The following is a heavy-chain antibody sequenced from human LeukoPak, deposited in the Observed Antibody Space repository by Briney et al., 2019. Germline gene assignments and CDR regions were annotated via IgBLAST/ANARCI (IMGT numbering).Heavy chain of an antibody. CDR3: ARDHSSSGQPDDAFNI. CDR1: GFTVSSNY. V-gene: IGHV3-53*01. J-gene: IGHJ3*02. D-gene: IGHD6-19*01. Sequence: GGSLRLSCAASGFTVSSNYMSWVRQAPGKGLGWVSVIYSGGSTYYADSVKGRFTISRDNSKNTLYLQMNSLRAEDTAVYYCARDHSSSGQPDDAFNIWGQGTMVTVSS. CDR2: IYSGGST.